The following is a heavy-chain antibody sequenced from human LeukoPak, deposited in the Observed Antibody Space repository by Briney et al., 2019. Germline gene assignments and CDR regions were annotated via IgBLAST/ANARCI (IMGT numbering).Heavy chain of an antibody. D-gene: IGHD3-3*01. CDR1: GFTFSNAW. CDR3: TIDLLRFLEHS. V-gene: IGHV3-15*01. J-gene: IGHJ4*02. CDR2: IKSKTDGGTT. Sequence: WGSLRLSCAASGFTFSNAWMSWVRQAPGKGLEWVGRIKSKTDGGTTDYAAPVKGRFTISRDDSKNTLYLQMNSLKTEDTAVYYCTIDLLRFLEHSWGQGTLVTVSS.